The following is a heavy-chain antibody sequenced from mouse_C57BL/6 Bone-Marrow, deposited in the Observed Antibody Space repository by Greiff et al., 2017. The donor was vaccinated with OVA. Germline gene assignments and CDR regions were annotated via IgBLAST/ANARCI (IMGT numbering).Heavy chain of an antibody. Sequence: DVKLQESGPGLVKPSQSLSLTCSVTGYSITSGYYWNWIRQFPGNKLEWMGYISYDGSNNYNPSLKNRISITRDTSKNQFFLKLNSVTTEDTATYYCATTHYWGQGTSVTVSS. V-gene: IGHV3-6*01. D-gene: IGHD5-5*01. J-gene: IGHJ4*01. CDR3: ATTHY. CDR1: GYSITSGYY. CDR2: ISYDGSN.